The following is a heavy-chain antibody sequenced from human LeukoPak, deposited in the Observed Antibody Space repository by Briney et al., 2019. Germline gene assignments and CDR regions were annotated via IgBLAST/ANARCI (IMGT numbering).Heavy chain of an antibody. Sequence: GGSLRLSCAASGFTFSNYNMNWVRQAPGKGLEWLSYISSTSNPIYYADSVKGRFTISRDNAKNSLYLQMNSLRDEDTAVYYCAKVRDDYGDYYFDYWGQGTLVTVSS. CDR2: ISSTSNPI. V-gene: IGHV3-48*02. CDR3: AKVRDDYGDYYFDY. D-gene: IGHD4-17*01. CDR1: GFTFSNYN. J-gene: IGHJ4*02.